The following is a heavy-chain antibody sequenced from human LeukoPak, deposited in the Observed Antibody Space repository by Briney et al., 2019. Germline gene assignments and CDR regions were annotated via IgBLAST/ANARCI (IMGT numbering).Heavy chain of an antibody. Sequence: RTGGSLRLSCAASGFTFSNYWMHWVRQVPGKGLEWVSTSNWNDATPGYADSVKGRFAISRGNAKNSLYLQMDGLRVEDTAFYYCVKIGSKYITNNYYLFFEYWGQGSLVAVSA. J-gene: IGHJ4*02. D-gene: IGHD1-26*01. CDR2: SNWNDATP. CDR1: GFTFSNYW. V-gene: IGHV3-20*04. CDR3: VKIGSKYITNNYYLFFEY.